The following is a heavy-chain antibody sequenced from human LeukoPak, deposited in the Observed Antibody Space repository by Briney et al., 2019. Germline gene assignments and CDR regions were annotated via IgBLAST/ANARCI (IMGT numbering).Heavy chain of an antibody. D-gene: IGHD6-6*01. CDR1: GGSISSSSYY. CDR2: IYYSGST. V-gene: IGHV4-39*07. Sequence: PSETLSLTCTVSGGSISSSSYYWGWIRQPPGKGLEWTGSIYYSGSTYYNPSLKSRVTISVDTSKNQFSLKLSSVTAADTAVYYCASYIAARAYWYFDLWGRGTLVTVSS. J-gene: IGHJ2*01. CDR3: ASYIAARAYWYFDL.